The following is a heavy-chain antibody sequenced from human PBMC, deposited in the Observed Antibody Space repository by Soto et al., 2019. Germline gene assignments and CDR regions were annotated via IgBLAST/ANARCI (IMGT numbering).Heavy chain of an antibody. V-gene: IGHV1-69*01. D-gene: IGHD3-10*01. J-gene: IGHJ6*02. CDR1: GGTFSSYA. CDR3: ARVNYGSVSYQEGAYYYGMDV. CDR2: IIPIFGTA. Sequence: QVQLVQSGAEVKKPGSSVKVSCKASGGTFSSYAISWVRQAPGQGLEWMGGIIPIFGTANYAQKFQGRVTITADESTSTAYMELSSLRSEDTAVYYCARVNYGSVSYQEGAYYYGMDVWGQGTTVTVSS.